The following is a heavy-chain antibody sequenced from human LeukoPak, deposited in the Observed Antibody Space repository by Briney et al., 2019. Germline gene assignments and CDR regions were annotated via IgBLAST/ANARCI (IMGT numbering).Heavy chain of an antibody. V-gene: IGHV1-2*02. CDR2: INPNSGGT. CDR1: GYTFTGYY. Sequence: ASVKVSCKASGYTFTGYYMHWVRQAPGQGLEWMGWINPNSGGTNCAQKFQGRVTMTRDTSISTAYMELSRLRSDDTAVYYCARGKIRGALDYWGQGTLVTVSS. J-gene: IGHJ4*02. CDR3: ARGKIRGALDY. D-gene: IGHD3-10*01.